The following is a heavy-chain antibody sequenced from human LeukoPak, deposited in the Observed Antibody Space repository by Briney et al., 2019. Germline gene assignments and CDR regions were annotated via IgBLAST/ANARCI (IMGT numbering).Heavy chain of an antibody. V-gene: IGHV3-21*01. Sequence: PGGSLRLSCAASGFTFSSYSMNWVRQAPGKGLEWVSSISSSSRYIYYADSEKGRFTISRDNAKNSLYLQMNSLRADDTAVYYCARVSSGYYSESLEYYFDYWGQGTLVTVSS. J-gene: IGHJ4*02. CDR3: ARVSSGYYSESLEYYFDY. CDR1: GFTFSSYS. D-gene: IGHD3-22*01. CDR2: ISSSSRYI.